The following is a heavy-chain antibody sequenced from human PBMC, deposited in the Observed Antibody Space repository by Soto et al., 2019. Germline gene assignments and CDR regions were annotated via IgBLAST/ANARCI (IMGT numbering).Heavy chain of an antibody. CDR3: ASLKIYDRGETCYSGYHDY. V-gene: IGHV3-23*04. CDR2: IRGSGDNT. D-gene: IGHD2-15*01. J-gene: IGHJ4*02. CDR1: GFVFRTNA. Sequence: DEQLVESGGDLVQPGGSLRLSCAASGFVFRTNAMSWVRQRPGQGLEWVSAIRGSGDNTYYADSVKGRFSISRDNSKNTLFLQMNSRRAEDTAMYYCASLKIYDRGETCYSGYHDYWGQGTLVTVSS.